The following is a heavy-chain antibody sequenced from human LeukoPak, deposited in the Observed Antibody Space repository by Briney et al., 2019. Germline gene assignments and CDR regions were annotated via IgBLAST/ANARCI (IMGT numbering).Heavy chain of an antibody. Sequence: SETLSLTCIVSGDSISSTSYYWAWIRQPPGKGLEWIGMIFYSGSAYYTPSLRGRVTLSVDTSRNQFSLNLISVTAADTAVYYCARGAAGYYYDSFPDYWGQGTLVTVSS. CDR1: GDSISSTSYY. CDR3: ARGAAGYYYDSFPDY. CDR2: IFYSGSA. D-gene: IGHD3-22*01. J-gene: IGHJ4*02. V-gene: IGHV4-39*07.